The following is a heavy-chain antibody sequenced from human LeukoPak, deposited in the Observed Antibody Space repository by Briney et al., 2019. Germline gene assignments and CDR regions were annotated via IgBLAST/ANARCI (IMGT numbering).Heavy chain of an antibody. V-gene: IGHV1-18*04. CDR3: ARVRSYGDYSDY. D-gene: IGHD4-17*01. J-gene: IGHJ4*02. CDR1: GYTFTNYC. CDR2: TSAYNGNT. Sequence: GASVKVSCKASGYTFTNYCVTWVRQAPGQGLQWMGWTSAYNGNTNYAQKFQGRISMTIDTSTTTAYMELRSLRSDDTAIYYCARVRSYGDYSDYWGQGTLVTVSS.